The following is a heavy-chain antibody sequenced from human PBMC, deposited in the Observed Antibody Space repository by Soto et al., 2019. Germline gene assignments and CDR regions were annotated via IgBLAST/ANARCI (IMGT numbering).Heavy chain of an antibody. V-gene: IGHV4-39*01. J-gene: IGHJ5*02. D-gene: IGHD3-10*01. CDR3: ARHTLVRGVKHICWFDP. CDR2: IYRRGYT. Sequence: QLQLQESGPGLAKPSETLSLTCSVSGASISSSSYYWGWIRQPPGKGLEWIGSIYRRGYTYDNPSHKGPLTISVDAYTNKFSLQLTSVTAAVTAVYSCARHTLVRGVKHICWFDPWGQGTLVTVSS. CDR1: GASISSSSYY.